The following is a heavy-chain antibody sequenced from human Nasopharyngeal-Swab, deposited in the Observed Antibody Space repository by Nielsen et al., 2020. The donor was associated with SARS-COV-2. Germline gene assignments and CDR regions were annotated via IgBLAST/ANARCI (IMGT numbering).Heavy chain of an antibody. Sequence: GESLKLSCAASGFTFSSYGMHWVRQAPGKGLKWVAVISYDGSNKYYADSVKGRFTISRDNSKNTLYLQMNSLRAEDTAVYYCAKDRIVVVTVWYYFDYWGQGTLVTVSS. V-gene: IGHV3-30*18. D-gene: IGHD2-21*02. CDR2: ISYDGSNK. J-gene: IGHJ4*02. CDR3: AKDRIVVVTVWYYFDY. CDR1: GFTFSSYG.